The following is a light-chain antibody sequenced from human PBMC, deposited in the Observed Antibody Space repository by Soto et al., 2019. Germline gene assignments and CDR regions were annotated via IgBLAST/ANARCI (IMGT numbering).Light chain of an antibody. J-gene: IGLJ1*01. CDR3: CSYAGSRTYV. V-gene: IGLV2-23*01. CDR2: EGS. Sequence: QSALTQPASVSGSPGQSITISCTGTSSGVGSYNLVSWYQRYPDKAPKLMIYEGSKRPSGVSNRFSGSKSGNTASLTISGLQAEDEADYYCCSYAGSRTYVFGTGTKVTVL. CDR1: SSGVGSYNL.